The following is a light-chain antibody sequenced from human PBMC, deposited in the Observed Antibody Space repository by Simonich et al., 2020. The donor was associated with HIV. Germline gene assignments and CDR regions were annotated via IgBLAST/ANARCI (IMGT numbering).Light chain of an antibody. Sequence: DIQMTQSPSSLSASVGDRVTITCRASQGISNSLAWYQQKPGKAPKLLLYAASRLESGVPSRFSGSGSGTDYTLTISSLQPEDFATYYCQQYYSTLMYTFCQGTKLEIK. CDR3: QQYYSTLMYT. CDR1: QGISNS. J-gene: IGKJ2*01. CDR2: AAS. V-gene: IGKV1-NL1*01.